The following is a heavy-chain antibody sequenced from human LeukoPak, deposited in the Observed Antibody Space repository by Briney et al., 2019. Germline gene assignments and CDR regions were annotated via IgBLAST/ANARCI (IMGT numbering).Heavy chain of an antibody. D-gene: IGHD2-2*01. Sequence: PGRSLRLSCAASAFTFRNYAMHWVRQAPGKGLEWVAVISHDERNIYYADSVKGRFTISRDNSKNTLYLRMNSLRAEDTAVYYCAKDRTGLLVVPAALDYWGQGTLVTVSS. CDR1: AFTFRNYA. CDR3: AKDRTGLLVVPAALDY. J-gene: IGHJ4*02. V-gene: IGHV3-30*18. CDR2: ISHDERNI.